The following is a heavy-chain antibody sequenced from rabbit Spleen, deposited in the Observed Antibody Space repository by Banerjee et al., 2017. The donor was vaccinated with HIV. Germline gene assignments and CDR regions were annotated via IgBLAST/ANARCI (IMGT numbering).Heavy chain of an antibody. CDR3: ARGIYGYSGGFFWNL. CDR1: GVSFSANSY. Sequence: QSLEESGGDLVKPGASLTLTCTASGVSFSANSYMCWVRQAPGKGLEWIACIDTSDGDTDYANWPKGRFTISKASSTTVTLQMTSLTAADTATYFCARGIYGYSGGFFWNLWGQGTLVTVS. CDR2: IDTSDGDT. J-gene: IGHJ3*01. D-gene: IGHD7-1*01. V-gene: IGHV1S40*01.